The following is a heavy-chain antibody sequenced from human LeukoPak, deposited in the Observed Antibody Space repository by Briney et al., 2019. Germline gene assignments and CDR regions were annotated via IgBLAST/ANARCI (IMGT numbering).Heavy chain of an antibody. J-gene: IGHJ6*04. CDR2: IYSGGST. V-gene: IGHV3-53*01. CDR3: ARDSRRYCSGGSCDYYGMDV. D-gene: IGHD2-15*01. Sequence: GGSLRLSCAASGFTVSSNYMSWVRQAPGKGLEWGSVIYSGGSTYYADSVKGRFTISRDNSKNTLYLQMNSLRAEDTAVYYCARDSRRYCSGGSCDYYGMDVWGKGTTVTVSS. CDR1: GFTVSSNY.